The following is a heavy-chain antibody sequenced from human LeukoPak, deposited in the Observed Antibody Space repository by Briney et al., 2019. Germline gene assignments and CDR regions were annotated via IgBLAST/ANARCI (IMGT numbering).Heavy chain of an antibody. CDR1: VGTFSSYG. CDR2: IIPILGTH. V-gene: IGHV1-69*04. CDR3: ARDAGLGGAYYFEF. J-gene: IGHJ4*02. Sequence: SVKDSCQASVGTFSSYGINWVRQAPGQGPAWMGRIIPILGTHNYADNFQGRVTITADRSTTTDYMELSSMRSEDTAVYFWARDAGLGGAYYFEFWGQGTRVTVSS. D-gene: IGHD3-10*01.